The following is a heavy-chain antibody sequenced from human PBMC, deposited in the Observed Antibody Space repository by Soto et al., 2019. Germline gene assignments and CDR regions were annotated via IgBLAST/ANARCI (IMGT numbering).Heavy chain of an antibody. Sequence: QVQLQQSGPGLVKPSETLSLTCTVSGFSITSYYLTWVRQPPGKGLEWIGKIHYNGSTNNSPSLKGRVLISVDTSENQASLRLSAVTIADTAVYYWTVGGAGPPFDYWAQGPLATVSS. CDR3: TVGGAGPPFDY. CDR2: IHYNGST. J-gene: IGHJ4*02. D-gene: IGHD2-15*01. CDR1: GFSITSYY. V-gene: IGHV4-59*01.